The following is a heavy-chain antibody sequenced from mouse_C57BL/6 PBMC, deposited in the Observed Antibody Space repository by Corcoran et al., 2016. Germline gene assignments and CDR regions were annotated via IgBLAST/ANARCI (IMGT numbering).Heavy chain of an antibody. CDR2: ISYDGSN. CDR3: AREGGYGNFSWFAY. J-gene: IGHJ3*01. V-gene: IGHV3-6*01. Sequence: DVQLQESGPGLVKPSQSLSLTCSVTGYSITSGYYWNWIRQFPGNKLEWMGYISYDGSNNYNPSLKNRISITRDTSKNQFFLKLNSVTTEDTATYYCAREGGYGNFSWFAYWGQGTLVTVSA. CDR1: GYSITSGYY. D-gene: IGHD2-1*01.